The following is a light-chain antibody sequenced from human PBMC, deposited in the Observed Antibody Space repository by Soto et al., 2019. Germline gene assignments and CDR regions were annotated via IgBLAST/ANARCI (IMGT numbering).Light chain of an antibody. CDR3: QQYSTYPLT. V-gene: IGKV1-5*03. CDR2: RAS. J-gene: IGKJ4*01. Sequence: DIQMTKSPSTRSAYVGDRVTMTCRASQSISNSLAWYQQKPGKAPKLLIYRASALQSGVPSRFSGSGSGTEFTLTIDSLQPDDFATFYCQQYSTYPLTFGGGTKVDIK. CDR1: QSISNS.